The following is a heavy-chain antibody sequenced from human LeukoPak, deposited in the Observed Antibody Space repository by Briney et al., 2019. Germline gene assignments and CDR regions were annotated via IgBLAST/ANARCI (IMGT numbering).Heavy chain of an antibody. CDR2: ISGDGGST. V-gene: IGHV3-43*02. D-gene: IGHD6-19*01. Sequence: GGSLRLSCAAPGFIFDNYAIHWVRQAPGKGLEWVSLISGDGGSTFYADSVRGRFTISRDNTRKSLSLQMSSLRSEDTALYYCARESETSGWYDYWGQGTMVPDSS. CDR3: ARESETSGWYDY. J-gene: IGHJ4*02. CDR1: GFIFDNYA.